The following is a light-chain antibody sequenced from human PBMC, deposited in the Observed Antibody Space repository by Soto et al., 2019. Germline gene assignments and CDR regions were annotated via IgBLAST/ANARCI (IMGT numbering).Light chain of an antibody. J-gene: IGKJ2*01. Sequence: EIVLTQSPATLSLSPVERATLSCRASQSVSSYLAWYQQKSGQAPRLLIYDASNRATGIPARFSGSGSGTDFTLTISSLEPEDFAVYYCQQRSNWPPYTFGQGTKLEIK. V-gene: IGKV3-11*01. CDR1: QSVSSY. CDR2: DAS. CDR3: QQRSNWPPYT.